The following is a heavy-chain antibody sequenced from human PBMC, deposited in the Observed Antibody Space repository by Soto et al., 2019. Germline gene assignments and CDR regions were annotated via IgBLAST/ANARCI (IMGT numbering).Heavy chain of an antibody. D-gene: IGHD3-10*01. CDR3: ARTSAVSGMDV. CDR1: GGPFSSYA. V-gene: IGHV1-69*13. CDR2: IIPIFGTA. Sequence: SVKVCFKACGGPFSSYAISWVRQAPGQGLEWMGGIIPIFGTANYSQKFHGRVTITADESTSTAYMELSSLRSEDTAVYYCARTSAVSGMDVWGQGTTVTVSS. J-gene: IGHJ6*02.